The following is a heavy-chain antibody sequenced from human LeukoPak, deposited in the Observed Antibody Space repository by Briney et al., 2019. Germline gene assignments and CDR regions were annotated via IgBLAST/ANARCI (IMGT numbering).Heavy chain of an antibody. CDR2: IYYSGST. CDR1: GGSISSYY. J-gene: IGHJ4*02. D-gene: IGHD2-15*01. CDR3: ARGCSGGSCPVDY. Sequence: TSSKTLSLTCTVSGGSISSYYWSWIRQPPGKGLVWIGYIYYSGSTNYNPSLKSRVTISVDTSKNQFSLKLSSVTAADTAVYYCARGCSGGSCPVDYWGQGTLVTVSS. V-gene: IGHV4-59*01.